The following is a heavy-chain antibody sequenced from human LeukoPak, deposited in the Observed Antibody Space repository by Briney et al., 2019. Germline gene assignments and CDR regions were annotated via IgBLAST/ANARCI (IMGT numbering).Heavy chain of an antibody. CDR2: IYTSGST. D-gene: IGHD3-10*01. CDR1: GGSISSYY. J-gene: IGHJ5*02. CDR3: ARESNYYGSGTGWFDP. Sequence: SETLSLTCTVSGGSISSYYWSWIRQPAGKGLEWIGRIYTSGSTNYNPSLKSRVTMSVDTSKNQFSLKLSSVTAADTAVYYCARESNYYGSGTGWFDPWGQGTLVTVSS. V-gene: IGHV4-4*07.